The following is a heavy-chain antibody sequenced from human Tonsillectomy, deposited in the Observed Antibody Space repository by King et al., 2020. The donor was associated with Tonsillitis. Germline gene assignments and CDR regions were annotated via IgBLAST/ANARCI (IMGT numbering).Heavy chain of an antibody. CDR3: AKGEQWLVLSYYYYGMDV. J-gene: IGHJ6*02. V-gene: IGHV3-23*03. Sequence: VQLVESGGGLVQPGGSLRLSCAASGFTFSSYAMSWVRQAPGKGLEWVSVIYSGGSSTYYADSVKGRFTISRDNSKNTLYLQMNSLRAEDTAVYYCAKGEQWLVLSYYYYGMDVWGQGTTVTVSS. CDR1: GFTFSSYA. D-gene: IGHD6-19*01. CDR2: IYSGGSST.